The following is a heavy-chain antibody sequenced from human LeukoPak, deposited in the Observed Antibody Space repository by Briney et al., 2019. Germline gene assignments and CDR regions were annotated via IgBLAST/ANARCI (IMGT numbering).Heavy chain of an antibody. J-gene: IGHJ4*02. Sequence: PGGSLRLSCAASGFTFSDYNLSWIRQAPGKGLEWVSFIIGSGSTIYYADSVKGRFTISRDDAKNSLYLQMNSLRAEDTAIYYCARDRAGHYLDYWGQGTLVTVSS. CDR3: ARDRAGHYLDY. CDR1: GFTFSDYN. V-gene: IGHV3-11*04. CDR2: IIGSGSTI. D-gene: IGHD6-19*01.